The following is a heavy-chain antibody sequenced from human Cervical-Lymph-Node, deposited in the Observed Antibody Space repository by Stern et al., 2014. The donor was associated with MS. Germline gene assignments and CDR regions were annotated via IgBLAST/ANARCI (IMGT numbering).Heavy chain of an antibody. D-gene: IGHD3-10*01. Sequence: LQLVESGGGLVKPGGSLRLSCAASGFTFSSYSMNWVRQAPGKGLEWVSSISSSSSYIYYADSVKGRFTISRDNAKNSLYLQMNSLRAEDTAVYYCASSPIQIWFGESYFDYWGQGTLVTVSS. V-gene: IGHV3-21*01. J-gene: IGHJ4*02. CDR1: GFTFSSYS. CDR3: ASSPIQIWFGESYFDY. CDR2: ISSSSSYI.